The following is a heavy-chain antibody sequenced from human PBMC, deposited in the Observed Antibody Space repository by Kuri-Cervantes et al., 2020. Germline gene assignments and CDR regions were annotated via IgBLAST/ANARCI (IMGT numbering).Heavy chain of an antibody. CDR3: ARDLDIQLWLAASPGCLDY. J-gene: IGHJ4*02. CDR2: ISGSGGST. D-gene: IGHD5-18*01. Sequence: GESLKISCAASGFTFSSYAMSWVRQAPGKGLEWVSAISGSGGSTYYADSVKGRFTISRDNSKNTLYLQMNSLRAEDTAVYYCARDLDIQLWLAASPGCLDYWGQGTLVTVSS. CDR1: GFTFSSYA. V-gene: IGHV3-23*01.